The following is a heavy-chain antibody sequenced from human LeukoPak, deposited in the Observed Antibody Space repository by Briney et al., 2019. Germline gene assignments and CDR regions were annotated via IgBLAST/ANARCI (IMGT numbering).Heavy chain of an antibody. Sequence: GSLRLSCAASGFTFSTYWMHWVRQAPGKGLVWVSRINNDGSSTSYADSVKGRFTISRDNANNTLYLQMNSLRAEDTAVYYCARDGRYYHYYAMDVWGQGTTVTVSS. CDR3: ARDGRYYHYYAMDV. CDR1: GFTFSTYW. J-gene: IGHJ6*02. V-gene: IGHV3-74*01. CDR2: INNDGSST.